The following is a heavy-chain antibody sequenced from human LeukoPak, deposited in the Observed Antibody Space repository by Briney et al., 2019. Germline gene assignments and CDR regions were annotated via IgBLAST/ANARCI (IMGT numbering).Heavy chain of an antibody. CDR3: ARGPATQRKNWFDP. CDR1: GYTFTGHY. J-gene: IGHJ5*02. V-gene: IGHV1-2*02. D-gene: IGHD2-2*01. Sequence: ASVKVSCKASGYTFTGHYMHWVRQAPGQGLEWMGWINPNSGGTNYAQKFQGRVTMTRDTSISTAYMELSRLRSDDTAVYYCARGPATQRKNWFDPWGQGTLVTVSS. CDR2: INPNSGGT.